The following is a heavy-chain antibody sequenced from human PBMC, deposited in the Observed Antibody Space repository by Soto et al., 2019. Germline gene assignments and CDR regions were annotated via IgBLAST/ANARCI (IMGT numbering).Heavy chain of an antibody. CDR3: TRARLCSSRSSDY. CDR2: IKNKANSYTT. D-gene: IGHD6-19*01. Sequence: EVQLVESGGGLVQPEGSLRLSCAASGFTFSDHYMDWVRQAPGKGLEWVGRIKNKANSYTTEYAAPVKGRFIISRDDSTNSVFLQMNRLKTDDTAVYYCTRARLCSSRSSDYWGQGSLVTVSS. CDR1: GFTFSDHY. J-gene: IGHJ4*02. V-gene: IGHV3-72*01.